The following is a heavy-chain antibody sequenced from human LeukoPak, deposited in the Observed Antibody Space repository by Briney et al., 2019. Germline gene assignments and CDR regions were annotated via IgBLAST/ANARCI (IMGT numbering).Heavy chain of an antibody. CDR2: IYTSGST. J-gene: IGHJ6*02. CDR1: GGSISSYY. CDR3: ARGGWGPAPYCYYGMDV. V-gene: IGHV4-4*07. Sequence: SETLSLTCTVSGGSISSYYWSWIRQPAGKGLEWIGRIYTSGSTNYNPSLKSRVTMSVDTSKNQFSLKLSSVTAADTAVYYCARGGWGPAPYCYYGMDVWGQGTTVTVSS. D-gene: IGHD3-16*01.